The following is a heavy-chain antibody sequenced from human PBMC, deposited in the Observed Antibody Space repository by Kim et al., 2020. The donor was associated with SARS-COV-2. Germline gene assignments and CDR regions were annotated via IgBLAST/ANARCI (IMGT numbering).Heavy chain of an antibody. J-gene: IGHJ4*02. CDR2: ISGSGGST. V-gene: IGHV3-23*01. CDR1: GFTFSSYA. Sequence: GGSLRLSCAASGFTFSSYAMSWVRQAPGKGLEWVSAISGSGGSTYFVDSVKGRFTISRDNSKNTVYLQMNSLRAEDSAIYYCVKFGGPLPEVGATLRDYWGQGTLVTVSS. CDR3: VKFGGPLPEVGATLRDY. D-gene: IGHD1-26*01.